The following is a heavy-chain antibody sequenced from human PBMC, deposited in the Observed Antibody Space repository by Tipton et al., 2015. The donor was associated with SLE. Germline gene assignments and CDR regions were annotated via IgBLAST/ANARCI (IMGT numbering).Heavy chain of an antibody. J-gene: IGHJ3*02. CDR1: DFMFSAYS. Sequence: SLRLSCAASDFMFSAYSMTWVRQAPGKGLEWVAVISYDGSNKYYADSVKGRFTISRDNSKNTLYLQMNSLRSDDTAVYYCARETPGSGYYDSSGYYGGDDAFDIWGQGTMVTVSS. CDR3: ARETPGSGYYDSSGYYGGDDAFDI. D-gene: IGHD3-22*01. V-gene: IGHV3-30*03. CDR2: ISYDGSNK.